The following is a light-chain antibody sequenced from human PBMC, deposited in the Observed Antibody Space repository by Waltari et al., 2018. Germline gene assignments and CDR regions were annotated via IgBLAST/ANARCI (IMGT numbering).Light chain of an antibody. CDR3: MQATHLRT. J-gene: IGKJ2*01. CDR1: QSLAYSNGNTY. CDR2: EVS. Sequence: IVLTQTPLSSPVTLGQPASIPCRSSQSLAYSNGNTYLSWLHQRPGQPPRLLIYEVSKRFSGVPDRFRGSGAGTDFTLEISRMEPEDVGVYYCMQATHLRTFGQGTKLEIK. V-gene: IGKV2-24*01.